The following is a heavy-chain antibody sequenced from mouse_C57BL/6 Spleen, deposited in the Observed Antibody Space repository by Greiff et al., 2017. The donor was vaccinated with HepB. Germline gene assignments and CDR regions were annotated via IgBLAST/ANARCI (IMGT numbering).Heavy chain of an antibody. CDR1: GYTFTDYN. Sequence: EVQLQQSGPELVKPGASVKIPCKASGYTFTDYNMDWVKQSHGKSLEWIGDINPNNGGTIYNQKFKGKATLTVEKSSSKAYMELRSLTSGDTAVYYCARGPYDYDGAGFAYWGQGTLVTVSA. CDR3: ARGPYDYDGAGFAY. V-gene: IGHV1-18*01. CDR2: INPNNGGT. J-gene: IGHJ3*01. D-gene: IGHD2-4*01.